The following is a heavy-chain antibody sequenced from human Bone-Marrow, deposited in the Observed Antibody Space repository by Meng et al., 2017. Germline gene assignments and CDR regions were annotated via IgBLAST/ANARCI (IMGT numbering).Heavy chain of an antibody. CDR3: TLNRLEYYYGMDV. CDR2: ISAYNGNT. Sequence: ASVKVSCKASGYTFTSYGISWVRQAPGQGLEWMGWISAYNGNTNYAQKLQGRVTMTTDTSTSTAYMELRSLRSDDTAVYHCTLNRLEYYYGMDVWGQGTTVTVSS. V-gene: IGHV1-18*01. CDR1: GYTFTSYG. J-gene: IGHJ6*02. D-gene: IGHD1-14*01.